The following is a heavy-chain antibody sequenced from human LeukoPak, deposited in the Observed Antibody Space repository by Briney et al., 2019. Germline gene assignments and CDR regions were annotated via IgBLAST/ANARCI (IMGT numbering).Heavy chain of an antibody. CDR2: ISYDGSNK. D-gene: IGHD1-26*01. CDR1: GFTFSSYG. CDR3: ARGHKWELIYYYYYGMDV. J-gene: IGHJ6*02. V-gene: IGHV3-30*03. Sequence: PGGSLRLSCAASGFTFSSYGMHWVRQAPGKGLEWVAVISYDGSNKYYADSVRGRFTISRDNSKNTLYLQMNSLRAEDTAVYYCARGHKWELIYYYYYGMDVWGQGTTVTVSS.